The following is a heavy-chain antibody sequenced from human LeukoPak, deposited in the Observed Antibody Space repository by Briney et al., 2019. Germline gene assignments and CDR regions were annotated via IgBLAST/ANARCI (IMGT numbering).Heavy chain of an antibody. V-gene: IGHV3-33*01. Sequence: GGSLRLSCAASGFTFSSYGMHWVRQAPGKGLEWVAVIWFDGSDRYHADSVKGRFTISRDNAKNTLYLQMKSLRAEDTAVYYCARSRTLCSGGRCYFDFDYWGQGTLVTVSS. D-gene: IGHD2-15*01. J-gene: IGHJ4*02. CDR2: IWFDGSDR. CDR3: ARSRTLCSGGRCYFDFDY. CDR1: GFTFSSYG.